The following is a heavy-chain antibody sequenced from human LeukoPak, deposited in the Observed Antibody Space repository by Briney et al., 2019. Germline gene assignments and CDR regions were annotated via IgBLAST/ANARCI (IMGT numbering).Heavy chain of an antibody. CDR3: ARAGYCSSTSCSMSGWFDP. CDR2: ISAYNGNT. V-gene: IGHV1-18*01. J-gene: IGHJ5*02. Sequence: APVKVSCKASGYTFTSYGISWVRQAPGQGLEWMGWISAYNGNTNYAQKLQGRVTMTTDTSTSTAYMELRSLRSDDTAVYYCARAGYCSSTSCSMSGWFDPWGQGTLVTVSS. D-gene: IGHD2-2*01. CDR1: GYTFTSYG.